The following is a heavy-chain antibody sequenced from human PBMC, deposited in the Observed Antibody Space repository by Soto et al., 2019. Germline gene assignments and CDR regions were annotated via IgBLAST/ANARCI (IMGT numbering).Heavy chain of an antibody. V-gene: IGHV4-61*01. J-gene: IGHJ5*02. CDR2: IYYSGST. Sequence: SETLSLTCTVSGGSVSSGSYYWSWIRQPPGKGLEWIGYIYYSGSTNYNPSLKSRVTISVDTSRNQFSLKLSSVTAADTAVYYCARDPYYDARGYDWFDPWGQGTLVTVSS. D-gene: IGHD3-22*01. CDR3: ARDPYYDARGYDWFDP. CDR1: GGSVSSGSYY.